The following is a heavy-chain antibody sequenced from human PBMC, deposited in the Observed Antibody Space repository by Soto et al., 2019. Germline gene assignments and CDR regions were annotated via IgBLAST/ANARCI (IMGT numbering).Heavy chain of an antibody. D-gene: IGHD1-7*01. CDR1: GGSFTSNNW. V-gene: IGHV4-4*02. Sequence: SETLSLTCAVSGGSFTSNNWWTWVRQPPGQGLEWIGEIYRTGSTNYNPSLKSRVTISLDKSENRFSLKVTSLTAADTAVYYCASRDPGTSVDYWGQGTLVTVSS. CDR2: IYRTGST. CDR3: ASRDPGTSVDY. J-gene: IGHJ4*02.